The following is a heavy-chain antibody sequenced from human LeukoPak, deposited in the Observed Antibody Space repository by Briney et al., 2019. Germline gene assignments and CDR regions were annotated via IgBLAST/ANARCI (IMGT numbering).Heavy chain of an antibody. CDR3: ARRAVGLKLRRYYYYMDV. V-gene: IGHV4-59*01. Sequence: SETLSLTCTVSSGSMNSYYWSWIRQPPGKGLEWIGYIYYSGGTNYNPSLKSRVTISVDTSKNQFSLKLNSVTAADTAVYYCARRAVGLKLRRYYYYMDVWGKGTTVTVSS. CDR1: SGSMNSYY. CDR2: IYYSGGT. J-gene: IGHJ6*03. D-gene: IGHD1-7*01.